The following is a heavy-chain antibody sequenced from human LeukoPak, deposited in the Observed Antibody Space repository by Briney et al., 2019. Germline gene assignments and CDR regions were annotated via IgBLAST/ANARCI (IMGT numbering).Heavy chain of an antibody. Sequence: GGSLRLPCAAPGFTFSSYSMNWVRQAPGKGLEWVSSISSGSNYIYYADSVKGRFTISRDNAKNSLYLQLNSLRAEDTAVYYCARLRGYCSSSSCYGAEDYWGQGTLVTVSS. V-gene: IGHV3-21*01. CDR1: GFTFSSYS. CDR2: ISSGSNYI. D-gene: IGHD2-2*01. CDR3: ARLRGYCSSSSCYGAEDY. J-gene: IGHJ4*02.